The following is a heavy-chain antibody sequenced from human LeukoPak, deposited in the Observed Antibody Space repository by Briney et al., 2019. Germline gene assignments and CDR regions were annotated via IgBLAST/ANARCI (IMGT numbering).Heavy chain of an antibody. D-gene: IGHD4-17*01. Sequence: ASVKVSCKASGYTFTSYDINWVRQATGQGLEWMGWMNPNSGNTGYAQKFQGRVTMTRNTSISTAYMELSSLRSEDTAVYYCARDKLKATVTTVAFDIWGQGTMVTVSS. CDR2: MNPNSGNT. CDR1: GYTFTSYD. CDR3: ARDKLKATVTTVAFDI. V-gene: IGHV1-8*01. J-gene: IGHJ3*02.